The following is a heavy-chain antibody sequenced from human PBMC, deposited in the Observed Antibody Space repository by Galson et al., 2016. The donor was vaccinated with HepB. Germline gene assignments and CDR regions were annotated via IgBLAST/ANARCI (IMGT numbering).Heavy chain of an antibody. Sequence: TLSLTCSVSAGSISSGGYYWSWIRQHPGEGLEWIGYINHSGTTYYNPSLSSRAAISVDTSKNQFSLEVSSVTAADTAVYYCARVSGNAFDIWGLGTMVTVSS. V-gene: IGHV4-31*03. CDR2: INHSGTT. J-gene: IGHJ3*02. CDR3: ARVSGNAFDI. CDR1: AGSISSGGYY.